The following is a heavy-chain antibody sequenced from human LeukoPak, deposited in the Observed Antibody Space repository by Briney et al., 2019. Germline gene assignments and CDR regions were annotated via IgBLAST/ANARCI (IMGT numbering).Heavy chain of an antibody. Sequence: PRASVKVSCKASGYNFISYDINWVRQAPGQGLEFLGWMNPNSGSTGYAQKFQGRVSLTRDTSISTAFMELNSLQSEDTAVYYCARNLASTGDFDYWGQGTLVTVSS. J-gene: IGHJ4*02. D-gene: IGHD5-12*01. CDR3: ARNLASTGDFDY. V-gene: IGHV1-8*01. CDR2: MNPNSGST. CDR1: GYNFISYD.